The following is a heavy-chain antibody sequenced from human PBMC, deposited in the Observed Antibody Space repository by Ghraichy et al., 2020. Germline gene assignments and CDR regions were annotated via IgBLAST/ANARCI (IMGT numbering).Heavy chain of an antibody. CDR1: GFTFSSYG. J-gene: IGHJ3*02. Sequence: LSLTCAASGFTFSSYGMSWVRQAPGKGLEWVSGISDSGTGTYYAESVKGRFTISRDNSKNTVYLQMNSLRAEDTAVYYCAKDRITISTFDIWGQGTMVTVSS. CDR2: ISDSGTGT. D-gene: IGHD3-3*01. V-gene: IGHV3-23*01. CDR3: AKDRITISTFDI.